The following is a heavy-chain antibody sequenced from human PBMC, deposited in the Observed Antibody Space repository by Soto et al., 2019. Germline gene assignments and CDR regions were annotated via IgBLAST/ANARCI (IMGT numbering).Heavy chain of an antibody. CDR2: ISTGSTYI. CDR3: ARGGLIGTPNAAFDV. Sequence: EVQLVQSGGGPVKPGGSLRLSCAASGFTFSSYTMNWVRQAPGKGLEWVSSISTGSTYIYYADSLQGRFTISRDNAKNSLYLQMNSLRAEDTAVFYCARGGLIGTPNAAFDVWGQGTMVTVSS. V-gene: IGHV3-21*01. J-gene: IGHJ3*01. D-gene: IGHD3-16*01. CDR1: GFTFSSYT.